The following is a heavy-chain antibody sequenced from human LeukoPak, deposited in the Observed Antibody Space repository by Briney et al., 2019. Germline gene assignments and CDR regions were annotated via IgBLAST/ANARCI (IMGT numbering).Heavy chain of an antibody. J-gene: IGHJ4*02. V-gene: IGHV3-23*01. CDR2: ISGSGDST. Sequence: PGGSLRLSCAASGFTFSGYRMNWVRQAPGKGLEWVSGISGSGDSTYYADSVKGRFTVSRDNSKKKLYLQMNSLRVEDTALYYCAKVGRDSSWYYFDYWGQGTLVTVSS. CDR3: AKVGRDSSWYYFDY. CDR1: GFTFSGYR. D-gene: IGHD6-13*01.